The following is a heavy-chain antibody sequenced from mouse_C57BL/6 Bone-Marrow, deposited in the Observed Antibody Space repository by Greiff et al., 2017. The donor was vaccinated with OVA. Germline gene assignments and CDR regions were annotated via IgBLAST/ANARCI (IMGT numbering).Heavy chain of an antibody. CDR1: GYTFTSYW. Sequence: QVQLKQPGAELVRPGTSVKLSCKASGYTFTSYWMHWVKQRPGQGLEWIGVIDPSDSYTNYNQKFKGKATLTVDTSSSTAYMQLSSLTSEDSAVYYCARGGRAVVDYWGQGTTLTVSS. CDR3: ARGGRAVVDY. J-gene: IGHJ2*01. CDR2: IDPSDSYT. V-gene: IGHV1-59*01. D-gene: IGHD1-1*01.